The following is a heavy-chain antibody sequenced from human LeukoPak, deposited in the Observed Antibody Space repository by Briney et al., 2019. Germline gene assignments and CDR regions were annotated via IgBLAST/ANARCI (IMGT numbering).Heavy chain of an antibody. J-gene: IGHJ4*02. CDR1: EFSVGSNY. Sequence: PGGSLRLSCAASEFSVGSNYMTWVRQAPGKGLEWVSLIYSGGSTYYADSVKGRFTISRDNSKNTLYLQMNSLRAEDRAVYYCAREFGGSFDYWGQGTLVTVSS. D-gene: IGHD3-10*01. V-gene: IGHV3-66*01. CDR3: AREFGGSFDY. CDR2: IYSGGST.